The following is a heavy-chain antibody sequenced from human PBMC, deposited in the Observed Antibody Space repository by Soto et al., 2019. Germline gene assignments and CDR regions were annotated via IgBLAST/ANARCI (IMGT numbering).Heavy chain of an antibody. V-gene: IGHV4-61*01. D-gene: IGHD2-15*01. CDR1: GGSVSSGSYY. CDR3: ARDRGRVANSDH. J-gene: IGHJ4*02. CDR2: IYYSGRT. Sequence: QVQLQESGPGLVKPSETLSLTCTVSGGSVSSGSYYWSWIRQPTGKGLEWIGNIYYSGRTTYNPSFKNRVTISVDTSKNQFSLNMTSVTAADTAVYYCARDRGRVANSDHWGQGALVTVSS.